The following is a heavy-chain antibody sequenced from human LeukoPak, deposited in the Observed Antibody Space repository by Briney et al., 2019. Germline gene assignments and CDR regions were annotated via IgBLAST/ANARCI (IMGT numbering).Heavy chain of an antibody. CDR1: GGSISSSSYY. CDR2: IYYSGST. Sequence: SETLSLTCTVSGGSISSSSYYWGWIRQLPGKGLEWIGSIYYSGSTYYNPSLKSRVTISVDTSKNQFSLKLSSVTAADTAVYYCARGKRGYSSSWYFVFDYWGQGTLVTVSS. CDR3: ARGKRGYSSSWYFVFDY. V-gene: IGHV4-39*07. J-gene: IGHJ4*02. D-gene: IGHD6-13*01.